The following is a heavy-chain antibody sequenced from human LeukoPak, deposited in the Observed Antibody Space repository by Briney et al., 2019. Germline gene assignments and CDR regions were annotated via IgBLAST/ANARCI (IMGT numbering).Heavy chain of an antibody. V-gene: IGHV3-7*01. J-gene: IGHJ4*02. CDR2: MNEDGSEK. CDR3: ARDRGYSNFDY. CDR1: GFGFSNYW. D-gene: IGHD4-11*01. Sequence: GGSLRLSCAASGFGFSNYWMSWSGRVPGKGREGVANMNEDGSEKNYVDSVKGRFTISRDNAQDSLYLQMNSLRAEDTAVYYCARDRGYSNFDYWGQGTLLTVSS.